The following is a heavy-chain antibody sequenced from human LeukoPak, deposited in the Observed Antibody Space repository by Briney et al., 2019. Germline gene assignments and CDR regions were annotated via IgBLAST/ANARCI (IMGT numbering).Heavy chain of an antibody. CDR1: GGTFSSYA. D-gene: IGHD1-26*01. J-gene: IGHJ6*02. CDR2: IIPIFGTA. Sequence: SVKASCKASGGTFSSYAISWVRQAPGQGLEWMGGIIPIFGTANYAQKFQGRVTITADESTSTAYMELSSLRSEDTAVYYCARRVGATMVYYYYGMDVWGQGTTVTVSS. V-gene: IGHV1-69*13. CDR3: ARRVGATMVYYYYGMDV.